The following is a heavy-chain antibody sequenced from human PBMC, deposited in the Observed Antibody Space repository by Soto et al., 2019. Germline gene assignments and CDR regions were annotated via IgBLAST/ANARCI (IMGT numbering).Heavy chain of an antibody. D-gene: IGHD3-3*01. CDR2: INHSGST. CDR1: GGSFSGYY. V-gene: IGHV4-34*01. J-gene: IGHJ5*02. Sequence: SETLSLTCAVYGGSFSGYYWSWIRQPPGKGLEWIGEINHSGSTNYNPSLKSRVTISVDTSKNQFSPKLSSVTAADTAVYYCARTLRFLEWLNKPNWFDPWGQGTLVTVS. CDR3: ARTLRFLEWLNKPNWFDP.